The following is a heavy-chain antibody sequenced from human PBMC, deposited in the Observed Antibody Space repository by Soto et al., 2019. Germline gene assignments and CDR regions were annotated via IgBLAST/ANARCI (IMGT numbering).Heavy chain of an antibody. CDR2: ISSTTNYI. V-gene: IGHV3-21*01. Sequence: PGGSLRLSCAASGFTFTRYSMNWVRLAPGKGLEWVSSISSTTNYIYYADSMKGRFTVSRDNAKNSVYLDMNSLSAEDTAVYYCARESEDLTSNFDYWGQGTLVTVSS. J-gene: IGHJ4*02. CDR3: ARESEDLTSNFDY. CDR1: GFTFTRYS.